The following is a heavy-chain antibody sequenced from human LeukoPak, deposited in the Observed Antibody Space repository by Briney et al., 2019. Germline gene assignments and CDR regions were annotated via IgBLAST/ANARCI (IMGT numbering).Heavy chain of an antibody. D-gene: IGHD3-22*01. V-gene: IGHV3-74*01. Sequence: GGSLRLSCAASGFTFSSYWMLWVRQAPGKGLVWVSRINSDGSSTSYADSVKGRFTISRDNAKNTLYLQMNSLRAEDTAVYYCASSNYYDSSGYYYFAFDIWGQGTMVTVSS. CDR1: GFTFSSYW. CDR3: ASSNYYDSSGYYYFAFDI. CDR2: INSDGSST. J-gene: IGHJ3*02.